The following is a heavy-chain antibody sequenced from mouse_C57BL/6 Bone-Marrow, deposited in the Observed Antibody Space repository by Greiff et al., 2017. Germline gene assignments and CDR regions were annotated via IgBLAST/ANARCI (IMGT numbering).Heavy chain of an antibody. Sequence: VQLQQPGAELVKPGASVKLSCKASGYTFPSYWMHWVKQRPGQGLEWIGRIHPNSGSTNYNEKFKSKATLTVDKSSSTAYIQLSSLTSEDSAVYYSARSPSFNYCGVWACFSYWGQGALVSVSA. CDR1: GYTFPSYW. CDR2: IHPNSGST. V-gene: IGHV1-64*01. D-gene: IGHD1-1*01. CDR3: ARSPSFNYCGVWACFSY. J-gene: IGHJ3*01.